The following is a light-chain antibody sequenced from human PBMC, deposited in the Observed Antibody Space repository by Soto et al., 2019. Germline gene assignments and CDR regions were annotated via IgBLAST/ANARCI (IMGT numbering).Light chain of an antibody. V-gene: IGLV2-14*01. Sequence: QSALTQPASVSGSPGQWITISCTGTSSDIGGYNYVSWYQQYPGKAPKLMNYDVTTRPSGVSNRFSGSKSGNTASLTISGLQAEDEADYYCSSYSSSSTAYVFGSGTKVTVL. J-gene: IGLJ1*01. CDR2: DVT. CDR1: SSDIGGYNY. CDR3: SSYSSSSTAYV.